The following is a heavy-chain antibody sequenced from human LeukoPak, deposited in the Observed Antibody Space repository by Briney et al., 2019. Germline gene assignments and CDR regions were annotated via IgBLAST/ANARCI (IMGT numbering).Heavy chain of an antibody. J-gene: IGHJ4*02. CDR3: ARDEDTSALSEY. CDR2: ISNNGGRT. Sequence: GGSLRLSCAGSGFSFGSSTMSWVRQAPGRGLEWVSAISNNGGRTDYADSVKGRFTISRDNSKSTLYLHMDSLRADDTAVYYCARDEDTSALSEYWGQGTLVTVSS. V-gene: IGHV3-23*01. D-gene: IGHD2/OR15-2a*01. CDR1: GFSFGSST.